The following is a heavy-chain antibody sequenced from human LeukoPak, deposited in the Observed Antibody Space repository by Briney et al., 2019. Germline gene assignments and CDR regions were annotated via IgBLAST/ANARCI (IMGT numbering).Heavy chain of an antibody. CDR3: AKDQRSIAVAGYFDY. D-gene: IGHD6-19*01. CDR2: ISGSGGST. Sequence: GGSLRLSCAASGFTFSTYAMNWVRQAPGKGLEWVSAISGSGGSTYYADSVKGRFTVSRDNSKNTLYLQMNSLRAEDTAVYYCAKDQRSIAVAGYFDYWGQGTLVTVSS. J-gene: IGHJ4*02. CDR1: GFTFSTYA. V-gene: IGHV3-23*01.